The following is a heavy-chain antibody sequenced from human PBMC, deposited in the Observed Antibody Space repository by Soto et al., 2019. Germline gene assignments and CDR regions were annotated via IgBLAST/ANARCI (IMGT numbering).Heavy chain of an antibody. J-gene: IGHJ4*02. CDR1: GGSLSTDYW. D-gene: IGHD2-8*01. V-gene: IGHV4-4*02. Sequence: QVQLQESGPGLVKPSGTLSLTCAVSGGSLSTDYWWSWVRQPPGKGLEWIGEIHHRGITNYIQSLKSRVTMSVDKSNNQVSLELTSVGAADTAVYYCARCISYRWVYWGQGTLVTVSS. CDR3: ARCISYRWVY. CDR2: IHHRGIT.